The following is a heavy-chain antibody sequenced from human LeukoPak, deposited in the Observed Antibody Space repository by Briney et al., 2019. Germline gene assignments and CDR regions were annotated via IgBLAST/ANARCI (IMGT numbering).Heavy chain of an antibody. D-gene: IGHD3-22*01. Sequence: GGSLRLSCAASGFTFSSYWMSWVRQAPGKGLEWVAVISYAGSNKHYADSVKGRFTISRDNSKNTLYLQMNSLRAEDTAVYYCARADHYDSSGSSSHDAFDIWGQGTMVTVSS. V-gene: IGHV3-30-3*01. CDR2: ISYAGSNK. CDR3: ARADHYDSSGSSSHDAFDI. CDR1: GFTFSSYW. J-gene: IGHJ3*02.